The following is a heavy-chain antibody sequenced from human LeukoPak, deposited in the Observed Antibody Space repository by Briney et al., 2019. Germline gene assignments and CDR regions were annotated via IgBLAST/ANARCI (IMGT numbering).Heavy chain of an antibody. J-gene: IGHJ3*02. CDR2: IYYSGRT. Sequence: PSQTLSLTCTVSCGSITTDHWNWIRQPPGKGLEWIGCIYYSGRTYYNPSLESRATISVDMPKSHFSLRLTSVTAADTALYYCGRKNDFEIWGQGKLVTVSS. D-gene: IGHD2/OR15-2a*01. CDR3: GRKNDFEI. V-gene: IGHV4-59*01. CDR1: CGSITTDH.